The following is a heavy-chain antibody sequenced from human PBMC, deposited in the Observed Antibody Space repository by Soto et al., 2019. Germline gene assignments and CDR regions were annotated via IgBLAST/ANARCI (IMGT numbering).Heavy chain of an antibody. Sequence: PGGSLRLSCAASGFSFSDDYMSWIRQAPGKGLEWVSSISYSGRSIFYADSVKGRFAISRDNANNSLYLQMNSLRAEDTAVYYCASSGFRLSWFDPWGQGTLVTVSS. CDR1: GFSFSDDY. V-gene: IGHV3-11*01. CDR2: ISYSGRSI. D-gene: IGHD3-22*01. CDR3: ASSGFRLSWFDP. J-gene: IGHJ5*02.